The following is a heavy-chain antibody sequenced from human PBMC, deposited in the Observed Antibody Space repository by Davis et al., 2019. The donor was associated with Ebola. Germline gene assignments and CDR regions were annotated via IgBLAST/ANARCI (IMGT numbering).Heavy chain of an antibody. CDR1: GFTFRNYA. Sequence: GESLKISCVASGFTFRNYAMHWVRQAPGKGLELVAVVSHSEREKFYADSVKGRFTISRDNSENTLYLQMNSLTADDTSVYYCARAGFDEVLDYWGQGTPVTVSS. CDR2: VSHSEREK. CDR3: ARAGFDEVLDY. D-gene: IGHD3-3*01. V-gene: IGHV3-30*04. J-gene: IGHJ4*02.